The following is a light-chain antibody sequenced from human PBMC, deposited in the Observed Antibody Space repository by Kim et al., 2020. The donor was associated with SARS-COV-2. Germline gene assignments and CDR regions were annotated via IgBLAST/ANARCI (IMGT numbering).Light chain of an antibody. CDR2: DAS. CDR1: QSISDW. Sequence: SASVGDKVPITCRASQSISDWLAWYQQKPWKAPKLLISDASTLESGVPSRFSGSGSGTDFTLTISSLQPDDFATYYCQQYYTYSSTFGQGTKLEI. V-gene: IGKV1-5*01. CDR3: QQYYTYSST. J-gene: IGKJ2*01.